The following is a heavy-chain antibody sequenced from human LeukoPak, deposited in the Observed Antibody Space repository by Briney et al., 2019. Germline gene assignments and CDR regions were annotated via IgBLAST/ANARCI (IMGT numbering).Heavy chain of an antibody. V-gene: IGHV1-2*02. Sequence: ASVKVSCKASGYTFTGYYMHWVRQAPGQGLEWMGWINPNSGGTNYAQKFQGRVTMTRDTSISTAYMELSRLRSDDTAVYYCARGGLTTVTYHDAFDIWGQGTMVTVSS. D-gene: IGHD4-17*01. J-gene: IGHJ3*02. CDR2: INPNSGGT. CDR1: GYTFTGYY. CDR3: ARGGLTTVTYHDAFDI.